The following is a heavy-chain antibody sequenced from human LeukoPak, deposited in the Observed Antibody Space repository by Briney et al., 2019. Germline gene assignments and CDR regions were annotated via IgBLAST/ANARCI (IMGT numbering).Heavy chain of an antibody. CDR1: GDSISISTYY. D-gene: IGHD1-26*01. J-gene: IGHJ5*02. Sequence: SETLSLTCTVSGDSISISTYYWGWIRQPPGKGLEWIGSISYSGSTYYNPSLKSRVTISLDTSKIQFSLKLSSVTAADTAVYYCARGRELLLSWGQGTLVTVSS. CDR3: ARGRELLLS. CDR2: ISYSGST. V-gene: IGHV4-39*07.